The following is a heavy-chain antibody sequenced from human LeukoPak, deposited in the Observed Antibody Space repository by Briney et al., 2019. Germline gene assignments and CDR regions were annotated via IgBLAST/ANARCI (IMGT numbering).Heavy chain of an antibody. D-gene: IGHD4-17*01. V-gene: IGHV7-4-1*02. Sequence: TSVKVSCKASGYTFTSYAMNWVRQAPGQGLEWMGRINTNTGNPTYAQGFTGRFVFSLDTSVSTAYLQISSLKAEDTAVYYCARVDDYGDSSNWFDPWGQGTLVTVSS. CDR1: GYTFTSYA. CDR3: ARVDDYGDSSNWFDP. CDR2: INTNTGNP. J-gene: IGHJ5*02.